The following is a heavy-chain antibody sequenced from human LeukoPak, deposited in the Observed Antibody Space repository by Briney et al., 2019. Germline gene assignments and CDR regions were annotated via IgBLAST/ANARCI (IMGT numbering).Heavy chain of an antibody. V-gene: IGHV1-24*01. CDR1: GYTLTELS. Sequence: ASVKVSCKVSGYTLTELSMHWVRQAPGKGLEWMGGFDPEDGETIYAQKFQGRVTLTEDTSTDTAYMELSSLRSEDTAVYYCARDVQRPLYYYYGMDVWGQGTTVTVSS. D-gene: IGHD1-1*01. CDR2: FDPEDGET. CDR3: ARDVQRPLYYYYGMDV. J-gene: IGHJ6*02.